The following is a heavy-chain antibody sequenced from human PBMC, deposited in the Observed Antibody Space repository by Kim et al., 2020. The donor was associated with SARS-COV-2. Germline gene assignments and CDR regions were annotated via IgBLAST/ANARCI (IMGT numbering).Heavy chain of an antibody. J-gene: IGHJ4*02. V-gene: IGHV3-30*01. CDR3: ARTHSGSYYSYFDY. D-gene: IGHD1-26*01. Sequence: ADSVKGRFTISRDNSKNTLYLQMNSLGAEDTAVYYCARTHSGSYYSYFDYWGQGTLVTVSS.